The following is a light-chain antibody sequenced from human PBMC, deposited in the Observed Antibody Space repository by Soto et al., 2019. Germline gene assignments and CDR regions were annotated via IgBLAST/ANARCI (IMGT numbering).Light chain of an antibody. J-gene: IGKJ1*01. CDR3: HQYGHSPWT. V-gene: IGKV3-20*01. Sequence: ETVLTQSPGTLSLSPGERASLSCGASQSTFSNYLAWFQKKPGQAPRLLIYETSKRATGVPDRFSGRGSGTDFTLTISRLEPEDFALYYCHQYGHSPWTLGQGTKVEIK. CDR2: ETS. CDR1: QSTFSNY.